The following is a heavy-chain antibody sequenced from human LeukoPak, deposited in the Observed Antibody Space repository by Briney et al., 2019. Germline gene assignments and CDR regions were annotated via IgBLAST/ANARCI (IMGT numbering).Heavy chain of an antibody. CDR1: GGSISSRSYY. CDR2: IYYSGST. J-gene: IGHJ3*02. V-gene: IGHV4-61*05. Sequence: KASETLSLTCTVSGGSISSRSYYWSWIRQPPGKGLEWIGYIYYSGSTNYNPSLKSRVTISVDTSKNQFSLRLSSVTAADTAVYYCARRPQYIHGWYGTFDIWGQGTMVTVSS. D-gene: IGHD6-19*01. CDR3: ARRPQYIHGWYGTFDI.